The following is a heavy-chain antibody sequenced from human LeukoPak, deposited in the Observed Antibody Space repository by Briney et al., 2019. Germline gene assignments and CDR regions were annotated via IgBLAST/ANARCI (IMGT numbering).Heavy chain of an antibody. CDR1: GYTFTSYG. CDR3: ARDSFALFGIVMVRGVILPNFDY. D-gene: IGHD3-10*01. J-gene: IGHJ4*02. CDR2: ISAYNGNT. Sequence: ASVKVSCKASGYTFTSYGISWVRQAPGQGLEWMAWISAYNGNTNYAQNLQGRFTMTTDTSTSTAYMELRSLRSDDTAVYYCARDSFALFGIVMVRGVILPNFDYWGQGTLVTVSS. V-gene: IGHV1-18*01.